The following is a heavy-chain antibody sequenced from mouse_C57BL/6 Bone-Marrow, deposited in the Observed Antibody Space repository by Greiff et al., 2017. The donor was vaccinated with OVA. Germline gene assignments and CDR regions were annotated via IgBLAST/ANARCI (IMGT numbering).Heavy chain of an antibody. V-gene: IGHV1-61*01. J-gene: IGHJ2*01. CDR3: ARHPGDVSYFDY. D-gene: IGHD3-3*01. Sequence: VQLQQPGAELVRPGSSVKLSCKASGYTFTSYWMDWVKQRPGQGLEWIGNIYPSDSETHYNQKFKDKATLTVDKSSSTAYMRLSSLTSEDSAVYYCARHPGDVSYFDYWGQGTTLTVSA. CDR1: GYTFTSYW. CDR2: IYPSDSET.